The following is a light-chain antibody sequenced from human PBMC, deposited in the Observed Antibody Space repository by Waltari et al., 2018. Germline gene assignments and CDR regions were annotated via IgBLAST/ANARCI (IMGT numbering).Light chain of an antibody. V-gene: IGKV1-33*01. CDR1: PDIYNY. CDR2: DAS. Sequence: DIQMTQSPSSLSASVGDRVTITCPASPDIYNYLNWYQQKPGKAPRLLIYDASNLETGVPSRFSGSGSGTDFTFTISSLQPEDFATYYCQQYDDPLYSFGQGTKVENK. CDR3: QQYDDPLYS. J-gene: IGKJ2*03.